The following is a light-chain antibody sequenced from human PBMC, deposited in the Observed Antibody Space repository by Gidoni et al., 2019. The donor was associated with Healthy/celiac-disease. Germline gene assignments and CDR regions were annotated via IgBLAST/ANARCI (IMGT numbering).Light chain of an antibody. Sequence: DIQMTQSPSSLSASVGDRVTITCRASQSISSYLNWYQQKPGKAPKLLIYAASSLQSGVPSRFSGSGSGSDFTLTLSRLQPEDFAPYYCQQSYRTPWTFGQGTQVEIK. J-gene: IGKJ1*01. CDR1: QSISSY. CDR3: QQSYRTPWT. CDR2: AAS. V-gene: IGKV1-39*01.